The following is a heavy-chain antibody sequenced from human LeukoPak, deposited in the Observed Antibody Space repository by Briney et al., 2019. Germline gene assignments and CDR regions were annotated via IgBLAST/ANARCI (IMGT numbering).Heavy chain of an antibody. CDR3: ARGGYSSSWYPEGLDY. CDR2: ITPIFGTA. CDR1: GGTFSSYA. Sequence: SVKVSCKASGGTFSSYAISWVRQAPGQGLEWMGRITPIFGTANYAQKFQGRVTITTDESTSTAYMELSSLRSEDTAVYYCARGGYSSSWYPEGLDYWGQGTLVTVSS. V-gene: IGHV1-69*05. D-gene: IGHD6-13*01. J-gene: IGHJ4*02.